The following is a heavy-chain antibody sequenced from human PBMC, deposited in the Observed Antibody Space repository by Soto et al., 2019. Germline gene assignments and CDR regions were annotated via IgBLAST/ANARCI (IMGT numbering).Heavy chain of an antibody. D-gene: IGHD1-7*01. CDR2: IYRTGST. J-gene: IGHJ4*02. CDR3: ASRDPGTSVDY. Sequence: LTCAVSGGSFTSNNWWTWVRQPPGQGLEWIGEIYRTGSTNYNPSLKSRVTISLDKSENQFSLKVTSLTAADTAVYYCASRDPGTSVDYWGQGTLVTVSS. CDR1: GGSFTSNNW. V-gene: IGHV4-4*02.